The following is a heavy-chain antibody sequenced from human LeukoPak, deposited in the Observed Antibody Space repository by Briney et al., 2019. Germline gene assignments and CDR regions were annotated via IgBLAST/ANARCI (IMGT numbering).Heavy chain of an antibody. J-gene: IGHJ5*02. Sequence: SETLSLTCTVSGGSISSYYWSWLRQPPGKGLEGIGYIYYSGSTNYNPSLKSRVTISVDTYKAQFSLKLSSVTAADTAVYYYARHVVYRRDGNRWFDLWGQGTLVTVSS. V-gene: IGHV4-59*08. CDR1: GGSISSYY. CDR3: ARHVVYRRDGNRWFDL. D-gene: IGHD5-24*01. CDR2: IYYSGST.